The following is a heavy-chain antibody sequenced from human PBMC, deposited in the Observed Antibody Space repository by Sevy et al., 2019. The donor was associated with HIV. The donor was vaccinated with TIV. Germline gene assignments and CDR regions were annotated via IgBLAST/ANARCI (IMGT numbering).Heavy chain of an antibody. CDR2: ISRSGGSP. J-gene: IGHJ6*02. CDR1: GFTISKYA. V-gene: IGHV3-23*01. CDR3: AKVDVVVPVADYGLDV. D-gene: IGHD2-2*01. Sequence: GGSLRLSCAASGFTISKYAMSWVRQAPGKGLEWVSSISRSGGSPYYADSVKGRFTIARDNSKNTQYLQMNSLRAEETAVYYCAKVDVVVPVADYGLDVWGQGTTVTVSS.